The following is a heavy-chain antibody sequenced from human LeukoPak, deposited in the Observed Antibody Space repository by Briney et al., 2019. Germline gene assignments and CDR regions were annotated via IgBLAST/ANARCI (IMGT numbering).Heavy chain of an antibody. D-gene: IGHD6-19*01. J-gene: IGHJ4*02. CDR2: VKPNSGDT. CDR1: VYTFTSYD. CDR3: SRGPTESRGSDY. Sequence: ASVKLSCKASVYTFTSYDINWVRQPTGQGLEWMGWVKPNSGDTGNAHKFQERATITRNNTINTAYMELSSLRSADTAVYYCSRGPTESRGSDYCGEGNLVTVSS. V-gene: IGHV1-8*01.